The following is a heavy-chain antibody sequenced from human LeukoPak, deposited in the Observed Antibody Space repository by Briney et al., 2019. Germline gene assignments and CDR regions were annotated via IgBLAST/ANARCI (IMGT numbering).Heavy chain of an antibody. V-gene: IGHV4-34*01. CDR3: ARGPPAKPGTGYYYGMDV. D-gene: IGHD2-2*01. CDR1: GGSFSGYY. J-gene: IGHJ6*02. Sequence: PSETLSLACAVYGGSFSGYYWSWIRQSPGKGLEWIGEINHSGSTNYNPSLKSRVTISVDMSKNQFSLKLSSVTAADTAVYYCARGPPAKPGTGYYYGMDVWGQGTTVTVSS. CDR2: INHSGST.